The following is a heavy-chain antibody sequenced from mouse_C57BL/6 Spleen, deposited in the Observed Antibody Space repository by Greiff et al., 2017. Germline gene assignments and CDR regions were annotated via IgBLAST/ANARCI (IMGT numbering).Heavy chain of an antibody. V-gene: IGHV1-18*01. J-gene: IGHJ2*01. CDR2: INPNNGGT. D-gene: IGHD1-1*01. CDR1: GYTFTDYN. Sequence: VHVKQSGPELVKPGASVKIPCKASGYTFTDYNMDWVKQSHGKSLEWIGDINPNNGGTIYNQKFKGKATLTVDKSSSTAYMELRSLTSEDTAVYYCARGPSYYYGSSYIDYWGQGTTLTVSS. CDR3: ARGPSYYYGSSYIDY.